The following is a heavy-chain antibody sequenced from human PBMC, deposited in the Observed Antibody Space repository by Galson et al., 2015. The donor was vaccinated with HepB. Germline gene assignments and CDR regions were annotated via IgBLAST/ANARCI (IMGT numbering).Heavy chain of an antibody. D-gene: IGHD1-26*01. Sequence: SLRLSCAASGFTFSDYYMSWIRQAPGKGLEWVSYISSSSSYTNYADSVKGRFTISRDNAKNSLYLQMNSLRAEDTAVYYCARDPKRGGSYSGMDYWGQGTLVTVSS. V-gene: IGHV3-11*06. J-gene: IGHJ4*02. CDR1: GFTFSDYY. CDR2: ISSSSSYT. CDR3: ARDPKRGGSYSGMDY.